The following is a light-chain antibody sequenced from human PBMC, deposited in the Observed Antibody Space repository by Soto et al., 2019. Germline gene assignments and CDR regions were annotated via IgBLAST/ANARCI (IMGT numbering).Light chain of an antibody. J-gene: IGKJ1*01. CDR1: QSVSSS. V-gene: IGKV3-15*01. Sequence: EILMTQYPDTLSVSPGQRVTLSCRASQSVSSSLAWYQQKPGQAPRLLIYGASSRATGIPARFSGSGSGTEFTLTISSLRSEDFAVYYCQDFDSPQWTCGQGPKVEN. CDR2: GAS. CDR3: QDFDSPQWT.